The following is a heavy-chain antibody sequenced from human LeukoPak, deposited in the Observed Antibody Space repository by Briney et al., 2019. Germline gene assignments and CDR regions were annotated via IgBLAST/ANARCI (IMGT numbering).Heavy chain of an antibody. D-gene: IGHD2-2*01. V-gene: IGHV4-34*01. CDR1: GGSFSGYY. J-gene: IGHJ6*02. CDR3: ARAGRYCSSTSCYYYYGMDV. CDR2: INHSGTT. Sequence: SETLSLTCAVYGGSFSGYYWSWIRQPPGKGLEWIEEINHSGTTNYNPSLKSRVTISVDTSKNQFSLKLSSVTAADTAVYYCARAGRYCSSTSCYYYYGMDVWGQGTTVTVSS.